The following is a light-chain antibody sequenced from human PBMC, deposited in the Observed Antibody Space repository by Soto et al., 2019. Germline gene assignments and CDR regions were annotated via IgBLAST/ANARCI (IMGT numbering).Light chain of an antibody. V-gene: IGKV1-13*02. Sequence: AIQLTQSPSSLSASVGDRVTITCRASQGISSALAWYQQKPWKAPKLLIYDASSLESGVPSRFSGSGSGTDFTLTISSLQPEDFETYYCQQFNSYPLTFGQGTRLEIK. CDR2: DAS. J-gene: IGKJ5*01. CDR3: QQFNSYPLT. CDR1: QGISSA.